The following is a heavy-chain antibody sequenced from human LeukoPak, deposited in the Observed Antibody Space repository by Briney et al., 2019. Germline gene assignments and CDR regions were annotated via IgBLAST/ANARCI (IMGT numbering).Heavy chain of an antibody. V-gene: IGHV3-48*01. Sequence: GGSLRLSCAASGFTFSLYAMDWVRQASGKGLEWISYISSSSSTIYYADSVKGRFTISRDNAKNSLYLQMDSLRAEDTAVYYCARDSTGYGYEEWSWGQGTLVTVSS. J-gene: IGHJ5*02. CDR3: ARDSTGYGYEEWS. CDR2: ISSSSSTI. D-gene: IGHD5-18*01. CDR1: GFTFSLYA.